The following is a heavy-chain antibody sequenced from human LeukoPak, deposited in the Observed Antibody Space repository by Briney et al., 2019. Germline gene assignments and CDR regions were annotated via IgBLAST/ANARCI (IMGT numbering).Heavy chain of an antibody. CDR1: GGSISSSSYY. CDR3: ARDPGQQLHWFDP. D-gene: IGHD6-13*01. CDR2: IYYSGST. Sequence: SETLSLTCTVSGGSISSSSYYWGWIRQPPGKGLEWIGSIYYSGSTYYNPSLKSRVTISVDTSKNQFSLKLSSVTAADTAVYYCARDPGQQLHWFDPWGQGTLVTVSS. V-gene: IGHV4-39*07. J-gene: IGHJ5*02.